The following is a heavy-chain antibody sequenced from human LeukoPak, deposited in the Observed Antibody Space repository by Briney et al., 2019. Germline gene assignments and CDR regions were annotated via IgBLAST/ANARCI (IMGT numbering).Heavy chain of an antibody. Sequence: GGSLRLSCTASGFTFGDYAMSWFRQAPGKGLEWVGFIRSKAYGGTTEYAASVKGRFTISRDDSKSIAYLQMNSLKTEDTAVYYCTRDDYDSSGYYYASFDYWGQGTLVTVSS. CDR2: IRSKAYGGTT. CDR1: GFTFGDYA. D-gene: IGHD3-22*01. CDR3: TRDDYDSSGYYYASFDY. J-gene: IGHJ4*02. V-gene: IGHV3-49*03.